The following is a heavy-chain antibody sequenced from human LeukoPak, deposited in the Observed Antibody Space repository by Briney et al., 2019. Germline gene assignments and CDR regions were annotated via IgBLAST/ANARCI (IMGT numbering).Heavy chain of an antibody. Sequence: ASVKVSCKASGYTFTNYYMHWVRQIPGQGLEWMGRINPSGGSTSYAQKFQGRVTMTRDTSTSTVYMELSSLRSEDTAVYYCAIESVWCGFDYWGQGTLVTVSS. J-gene: IGHJ4*02. D-gene: IGHD3-3*01. CDR3: AIESVWCGFDY. CDR2: INPSGGST. V-gene: IGHV1-46*01. CDR1: GYTFTNYY.